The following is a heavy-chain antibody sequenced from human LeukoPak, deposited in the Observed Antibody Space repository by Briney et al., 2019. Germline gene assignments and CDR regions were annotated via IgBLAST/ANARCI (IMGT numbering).Heavy chain of an antibody. J-gene: IGHJ6*02. V-gene: IGHV3-48*03. CDR3: ARETEEVSHDYDDYPSLDGDYYGMDV. CDR1: GFTFSSHE. Sequence: PGGSLRLSCAASGFTFSSHEVNWVRQAPGKGLEWVSYISSSGSTKYYADSVKGRFTMSRDNAKDSLYLQMNSLRAEDTAVYYCARETEEVSHDYDDYPSLDGDYYGMDVWGQGTTVTVSS. D-gene: IGHD4-17*01. CDR2: ISSSGSTK.